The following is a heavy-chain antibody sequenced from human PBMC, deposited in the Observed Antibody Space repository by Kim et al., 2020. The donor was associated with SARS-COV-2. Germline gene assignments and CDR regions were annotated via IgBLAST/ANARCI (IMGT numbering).Heavy chain of an antibody. V-gene: IGHV3-9*01. D-gene: IGHD3-10*01. CDR1: GFTFDDYA. J-gene: IGHJ4*02. Sequence: GGSLRLSCAASGFTFDDYAMHWVRQAPGKGLEWVSGISWNSGSIGYADSVKGRFTISRDNAKNSLYLQMNSLRAEDTALYYCAKDHSMVRGVIITMFDYWGQGTLVTVSS. CDR3: AKDHSMVRGVIITMFDY. CDR2: ISWNSGSI.